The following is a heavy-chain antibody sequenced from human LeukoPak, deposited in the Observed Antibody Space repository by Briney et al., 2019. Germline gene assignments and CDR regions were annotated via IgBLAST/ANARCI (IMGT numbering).Heavy chain of an antibody. CDR3: ARERSGSYYYGMDV. Sequence: GGSLRLSCAASGFTFSSYWMMWLRQAPGKGLEWVANIRQDGSEKNYVDSVKGRLTISRDNAKNSLNLQMNSLRAEDTAVYYCARERSGSYYYGMDVWGQGTTVIVSS. J-gene: IGHJ6*02. D-gene: IGHD3-10*01. CDR1: GFTFSSYW. CDR2: IRQDGSEK. V-gene: IGHV3-7*01.